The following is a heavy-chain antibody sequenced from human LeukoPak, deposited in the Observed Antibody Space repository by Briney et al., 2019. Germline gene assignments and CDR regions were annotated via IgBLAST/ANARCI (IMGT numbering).Heavy chain of an antibody. CDR1: GFTFRSHW. D-gene: IGHD3-22*01. CDR2: INGEGDST. J-gene: IGHJ5*02. Sequence: GGSPRLSCAASGFTFRSHWMHWVRQAPGKGVVWVSHINGEGDSTLYADSVKGRFTISRDNAKNTLYLQMNSLRAEDTAVYYCARLRYDSSGYYYDPWGQGTLVTVSS. CDR3: ARLRYDSSGYYYDP. V-gene: IGHV3-74*01.